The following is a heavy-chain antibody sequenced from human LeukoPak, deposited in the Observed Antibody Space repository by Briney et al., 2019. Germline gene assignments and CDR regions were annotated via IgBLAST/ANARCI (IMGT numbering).Heavy chain of an antibody. J-gene: IGHJ4*02. CDR3: ARARRRTTVETAHYFDY. V-gene: IGHV3-7*01. CDR2: INQDGSEK. D-gene: IGHD4-17*01. Sequence: PGGSLRLSCAGSGFTSSSYWMTWVRQAPGKGLEWVANINQDGSEKYYVDSVKGRFTISRDNAKNSLYLQMNSLRAEDTAVYYCARARRRTTVETAHYFDYRGQGTLVTVSS. CDR1: GFTSSSYW.